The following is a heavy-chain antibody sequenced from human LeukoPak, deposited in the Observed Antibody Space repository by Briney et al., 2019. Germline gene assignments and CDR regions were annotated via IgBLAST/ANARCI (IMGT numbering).Heavy chain of an antibody. CDR3: AKGLTHRDWYFDY. D-gene: IGHD1-14*01. CDR2: ISDSGGRT. J-gene: IGHJ4*02. Sequence: GGSLRLSCAVSGITLSNYGMSWVRQAPGKGLKWVAGISDSGGRTNYADSVKGRFTISRDNSKNTLYLQMNSLRAEDTAVYYCAKGLTHRDWYFDYWGQGTLVTVSS. CDR1: GITLSNYG. V-gene: IGHV3-23*01.